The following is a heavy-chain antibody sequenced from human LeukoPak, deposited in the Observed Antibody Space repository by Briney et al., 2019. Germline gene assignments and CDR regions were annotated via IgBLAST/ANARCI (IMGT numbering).Heavy chain of an antibody. CDR3: ARGSNCTNGVCYTFYFDY. Sequence: SETLSLTCTVSGGSISSYYWSWIRQPPGKGLEWIGYIYYSGSTNYNPSLKSRVTISVDTSKNQFSLKLSSVTAADTAVYYCARGSNCTNGVCYTFYFDYWGQGTLVTVSS. CDR2: IYYSGST. CDR1: GGSISSYY. J-gene: IGHJ4*02. D-gene: IGHD2-8*01. V-gene: IGHV4-59*01.